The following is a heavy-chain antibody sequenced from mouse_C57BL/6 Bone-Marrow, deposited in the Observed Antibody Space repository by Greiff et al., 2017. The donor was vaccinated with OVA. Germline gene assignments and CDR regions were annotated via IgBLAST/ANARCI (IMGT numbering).Heavy chain of an antibody. J-gene: IGHJ2*01. CDR1: GYSITSGYD. Sequence: EVQLQESGPGMVKPSQSLSLTCTATGYSITSGYDWHWIRHFPGNKLEWMGYISYSGSTNYNPSLKSRISITHDTSKNHFFLKLNSVTTEDTATYYCARGRWFLFDYWGQGTTLTVSS. D-gene: IGHD2-3*01. V-gene: IGHV3-1*01. CDR2: ISYSGST. CDR3: ARGRWFLFDY.